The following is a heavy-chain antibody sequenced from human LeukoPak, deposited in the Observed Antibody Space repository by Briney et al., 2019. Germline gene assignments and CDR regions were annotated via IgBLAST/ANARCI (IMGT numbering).Heavy chain of an antibody. CDR1: GGTFSSYA. CDR2: IIPMFGTP. Sequence: SVKVSCKASGGTFSSYAISWVRQAPGQGLQWMGGIIPMFGTPNNAQKFQGRVTITADESTNTAYMELSSLRSEDTAVYYCASGPYVHPHAFDIWGQGTMVTVSS. J-gene: IGHJ3*02. V-gene: IGHV1-69*01. D-gene: IGHD3-10*02. CDR3: ASGPYVHPHAFDI.